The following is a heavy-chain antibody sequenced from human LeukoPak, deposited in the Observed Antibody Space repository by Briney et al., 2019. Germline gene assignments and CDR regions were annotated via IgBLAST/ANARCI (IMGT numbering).Heavy chain of an antibody. CDR2: ISSSGVST. CDR3: ARSPGPDPAWSYFDY. J-gene: IGHJ4*02. CDR1: GFTFSDCA. V-gene: IGHV3-64*01. D-gene: IGHD3-3*01. Sequence: PGGSLRLSCAASGFTFSDCAMHWVRQAPGKGPEYVSSISSSGVSTYYANSVKGRFTISRDNSRNTLDLQMGSLRAEDMAVYYCARSPGPDPAWSYFDYCGQGTLVTVSS.